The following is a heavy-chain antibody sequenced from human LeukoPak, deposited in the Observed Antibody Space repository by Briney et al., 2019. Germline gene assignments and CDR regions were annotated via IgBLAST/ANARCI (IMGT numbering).Heavy chain of an antibody. J-gene: IGHJ6*02. D-gene: IGHD3-10*01. Sequence: GGSLRLSCAASGFTFSNYAMSWVRQAPGKGLEWVSRFSGSNNNTYYADSVKGRFTISRDNSKNTLYLQMNSLRAEDTAVYYCVLLWFGELLPPPGMDVWGQGTTVTVSS. CDR1: GFTFSNYA. V-gene: IGHV3-23*01. CDR3: VLLWFGELLPPPGMDV. CDR2: FSGSNNNT.